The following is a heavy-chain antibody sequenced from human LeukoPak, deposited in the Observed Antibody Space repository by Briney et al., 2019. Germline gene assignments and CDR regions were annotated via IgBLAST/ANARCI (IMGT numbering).Heavy chain of an antibody. J-gene: IGHJ4*02. V-gene: IGHV3-53*01. Sequence: PGGSLRLSCAASGFTVSINYMSGVRQAPGKGLEWGAVIYSSGNTYYADYVKGRFTISRDNSKDTVYLQMNSLRAEDTAVYYCARGETSSYDYWGQGTLVTVSS. CDR1: GFTVSINY. CDR3: ARGETSSYDY. CDR2: IYSSGNT. D-gene: IGHD2-2*01.